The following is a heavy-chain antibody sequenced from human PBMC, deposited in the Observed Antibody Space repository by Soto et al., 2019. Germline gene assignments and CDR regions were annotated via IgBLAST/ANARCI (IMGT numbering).Heavy chain of an antibody. CDR1: GFTFSSYW. D-gene: IGHD2-2*02. V-gene: IGHV3-7*03. CDR3: ARDRESYCSSTSCYSLFY. Sequence: GVLRLSCAASGFTFSSYWMSWVRQAPGKGLEWVANIKQDGSEKYYVDSVKGRFTISRDNAKNSLYLQMNSLRAEDTAVYYCARDRESYCSSTSCYSLFYWGQGTLVTVSS. CDR2: IKQDGSEK. J-gene: IGHJ4*02.